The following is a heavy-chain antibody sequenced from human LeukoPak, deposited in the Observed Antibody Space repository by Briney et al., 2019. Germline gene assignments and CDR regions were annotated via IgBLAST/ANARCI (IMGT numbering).Heavy chain of an antibody. Sequence: GGSLGLSCTASGFTFSGFGMHWVRQAPGKGLEWVSFIRYDGTTKSYADSVMGRFTISRDNSKNTLYLQMNSLRAEDTAVYYCSKDRPGTYYFDYWGQGTLVTVSS. V-gene: IGHV3-30*02. CDR1: GFTFSGFG. CDR2: IRYDGTTK. CDR3: SKDRPGTYYFDY. J-gene: IGHJ4*02. D-gene: IGHD3-10*01.